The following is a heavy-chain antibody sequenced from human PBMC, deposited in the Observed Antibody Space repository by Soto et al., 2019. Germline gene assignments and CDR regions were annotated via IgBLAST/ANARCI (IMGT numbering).Heavy chain of an antibody. CDR2: IDPNSGAT. D-gene: IGHD5-18*01. Sequence: QVYLVQSGAEVRRPGASVKVSCTAFGYILTGYSLHWVRQAPGQGLEWMGRIDPNSGATNSAEKFHGRDSMTRDTSISAAYLELSSMRSDDTAVYYCARGYGSSPNMELRFGMDDWGQGTTISVSS. CDR1: GYILTGYS. J-gene: IGHJ6*02. CDR3: ARGYGSSPNMELRFGMDD. V-gene: IGHV1-2*02.